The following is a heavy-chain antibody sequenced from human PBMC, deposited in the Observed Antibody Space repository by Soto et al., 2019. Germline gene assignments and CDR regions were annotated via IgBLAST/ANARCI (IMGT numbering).Heavy chain of an antibody. V-gene: IGHV4-59*01. D-gene: IGHD1-1*01. CDR3: AREGTTVDSYYYYGMDV. Sequence: QVQLQESGPGLVKPSETLSLTCTVSGGSISSYYWSWIRQPPGKGLEWIGYIYYSGSTNYNPSLKRRVTNSVATSKNHFSLKLSSVTAADTAVYYCAREGTTVDSYYYYGMDVWGQGTTVTVSS. J-gene: IGHJ6*02. CDR1: GGSISSYY. CDR2: IYYSGST.